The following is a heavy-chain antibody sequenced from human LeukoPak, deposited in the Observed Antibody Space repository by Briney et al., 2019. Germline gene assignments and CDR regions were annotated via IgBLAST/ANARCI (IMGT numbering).Heavy chain of an antibody. CDR2: INPNSGGT. V-gene: IGHV1-2*02. Sequence: VASVKVSCKTSGYSFTDYYMHWVRQAPGQGLEWMGWINPNSGGTSSAQKFQGRVTMTRDTSITTLYMEVSWLTSDDTAIYYCARADRLDGGSYLIGPWGQGTLVTVSS. CDR1: GYSFTDYY. CDR3: ARADRLDGGSYLIGP. D-gene: IGHD6-6*01. J-gene: IGHJ5*02.